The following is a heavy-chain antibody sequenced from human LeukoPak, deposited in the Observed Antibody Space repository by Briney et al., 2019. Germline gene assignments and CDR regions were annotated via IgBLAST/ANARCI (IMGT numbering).Heavy chain of an antibody. CDR2: IYYSGST. Sequence: SETLSLTCTVSGGSINSYYWSWIRQPPGKGLEWIGCIYYSGSTNYNPSLKSRVTISVDTSKNQFSLKLSSVTAADTAVYYCARALKNIVVVPAARGIGFDPWGQGTLVTVSS. V-gene: IGHV4-59*01. D-gene: IGHD2-2*01. J-gene: IGHJ5*02. CDR3: ARALKNIVVVPAARGIGFDP. CDR1: GGSINSYY.